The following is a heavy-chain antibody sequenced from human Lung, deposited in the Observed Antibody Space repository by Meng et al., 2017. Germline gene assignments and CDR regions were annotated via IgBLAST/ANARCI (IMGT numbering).Heavy chain of an antibody. J-gene: IGHJ4*02. CDR1: GFTFSSNG. Sequence: VQLVESGGGVVQPGSSLRLSRAAFGFTFSSNGMHWVRQAPGKGLEWVAVIWYDGSNKYYADSVKGRFTISRDNSKNTLYLQMNSLRAEDTAVYYCARGGWYSSSSRVDYWGQGTLVTVSS. D-gene: IGHD6-13*01. V-gene: IGHV3-33*01. CDR2: IWYDGSNK. CDR3: ARGGWYSSSSRVDY.